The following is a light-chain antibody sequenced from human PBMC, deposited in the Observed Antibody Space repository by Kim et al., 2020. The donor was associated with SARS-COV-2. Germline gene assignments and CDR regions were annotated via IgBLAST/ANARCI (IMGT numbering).Light chain of an antibody. CDR3: QQYNNWPYT. CDR1: QSISSH. Sequence: SPGERATLFCRASQSISSHLAWYQKKPGQPPRLFVYGVSTRATGIPARFSGSGSATEFTLTISSLQSEDFAVYYCQQYNNWPYTFGQGTKVDIK. CDR2: GVS. V-gene: IGKV3-15*01. J-gene: IGKJ2*01.